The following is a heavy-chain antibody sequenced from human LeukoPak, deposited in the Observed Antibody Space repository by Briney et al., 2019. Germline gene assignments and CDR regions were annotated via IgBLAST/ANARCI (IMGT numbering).Heavy chain of an antibody. D-gene: IGHD1-7*01. Sequence: ASVKVSCKASGYTFTNYYIHWVRQAPGQGLEWMGIINPNGGSTNYAQKLQGRVTMTTDTSTSTAYMELRSLRSDDTAVYYCARDLGVTGTTGSLDYWGQGTLVTVSS. CDR3: ARDLGVTGTTGSLDY. CDR2: INPNGGST. CDR1: GYTFTNYY. J-gene: IGHJ4*02. V-gene: IGHV1-46*01.